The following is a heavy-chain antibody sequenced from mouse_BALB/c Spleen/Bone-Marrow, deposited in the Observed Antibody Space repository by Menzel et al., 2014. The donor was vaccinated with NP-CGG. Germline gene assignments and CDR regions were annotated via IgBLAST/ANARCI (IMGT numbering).Heavy chain of an antibody. CDR2: IYPGDGDT. V-gene: IGHV1-80*01. J-gene: IGHJ2*01. CDR1: GFSFSMYW. D-gene: IGHD1-1*02. CDR3: ARSGWEGFAD. Sequence: QVQLQQSGADLVRPGSSVKISCKTSGFSFSMYWMNWVKQGPGQGLEWIGQIYPGDGDTEYNGRFKGKATPTADKSSSTAYMQLSSLTSEDSAVYFCARSGWEGFADWGQGTTLTVSS.